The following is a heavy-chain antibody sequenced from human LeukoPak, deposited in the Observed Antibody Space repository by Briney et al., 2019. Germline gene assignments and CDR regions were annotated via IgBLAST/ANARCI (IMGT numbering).Heavy chain of an antibody. D-gene: IGHD3-10*01. CDR2: INHSGST. J-gene: IGHJ5*02. CDR1: GGSFSGYY. CDR3: ARAHVLLWFGEGFWFDP. V-gene: IGHV4-34*01. Sequence: SETLSLTCAVYGGSFSGYYWSWIRQPPGKGLEWIGEINHSGSTNYNPSLKSRVTISVDTSKNQFSLKLSSVTAADTAVYYCARAHVLLWFGEGFWFDPWGQGTLVTVSS.